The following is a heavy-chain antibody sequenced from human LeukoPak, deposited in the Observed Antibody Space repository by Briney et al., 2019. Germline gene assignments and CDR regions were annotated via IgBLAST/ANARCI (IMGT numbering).Heavy chain of an antibody. Sequence: SETLSLTCTVSGGSISSYYWSWIRQPPGKGLEWIGYIYYSGSTNYNPPLKSRVTISVDTSKNQFSLKLSSVTAADTAVYYCARDPDYYDSSGYDWYFDLWGRGTLVTVSS. CDR3: ARDPDYYDSSGYDWYFDL. D-gene: IGHD3-22*01. CDR1: GGSISSYY. J-gene: IGHJ2*01. CDR2: IYYSGST. V-gene: IGHV4-59*01.